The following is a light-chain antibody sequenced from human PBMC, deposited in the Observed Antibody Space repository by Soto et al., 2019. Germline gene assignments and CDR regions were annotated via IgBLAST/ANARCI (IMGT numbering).Light chain of an antibody. CDR2: GNT. CDR3: QSYDNSLSGSWV. CDR1: SSNIGAHYD. V-gene: IGLV1-40*01. J-gene: IGLJ3*02. Sequence: QPVLTQPPSVSGAPGQRVTISCAGTSSNIGAHYDVHWYQHLPGTVPKLLIYGNTHRPSGVPDRLSGSKSGTSASLAITGLRAEDEAEYYCQSYDNSLSGSWVFGGGTKLTVL.